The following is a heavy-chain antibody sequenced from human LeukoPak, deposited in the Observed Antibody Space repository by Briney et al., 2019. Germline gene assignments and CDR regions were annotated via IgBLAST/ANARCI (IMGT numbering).Heavy chain of an antibody. V-gene: IGHV3-30-3*01. CDR3: ATLVDTAMVISFDY. CDR2: ISYDGSNK. D-gene: IGHD5-18*01. CDR1: GFTFSSYA. J-gene: IGHJ4*02. Sequence: GGSLRLSCAASGFTFSSYAMHWVRQAPGKGLEWVAVISYDGSNKYYADSVKGRFTISRDNSKNTLYLQMNSLRAEDTAVYYCATLVDTAMVISFDYWGQGTLVTVSS.